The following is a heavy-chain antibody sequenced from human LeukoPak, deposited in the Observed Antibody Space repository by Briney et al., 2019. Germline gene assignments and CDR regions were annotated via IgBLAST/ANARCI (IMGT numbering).Heavy chain of an antibody. CDR2: IYYSGSI. CDR3: ARHDGYCSGGSCYFDY. V-gene: IGHV4-59*08. J-gene: IGHJ4*02. CDR1: GGPISSYY. D-gene: IGHD2-15*01. Sequence: SETLSLTCTVSGGPISSYYWSWIRQPPGKGLEWIGYIYYSGSINYNPSLKSRVTISVDTSKNQFSLKLSSVTAADTAVYYCARHDGYCSGGSCYFDYWGQGTLVTVSS.